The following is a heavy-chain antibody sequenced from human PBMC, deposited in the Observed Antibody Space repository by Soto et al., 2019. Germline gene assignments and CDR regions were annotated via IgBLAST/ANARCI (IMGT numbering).Heavy chain of an antibody. CDR3: AKDGGFDYGFWYFDI. D-gene: IGHD4-17*01. CDR1: GFTFSRYT. Sequence: QVQLVESGGGVVQPGRSLRLSCAASGFTFSRYTMHWVRQAPGKGLEWVAVISSGGSTKYYADSVKGRFTISRDNSKNTLFLQMNSLRADDTSGYYCAKDGGFDYGFWYFDIWGRGNLVTVSS. CDR2: ISSGGSTK. V-gene: IGHV3-30-3*01. J-gene: IGHJ2*01.